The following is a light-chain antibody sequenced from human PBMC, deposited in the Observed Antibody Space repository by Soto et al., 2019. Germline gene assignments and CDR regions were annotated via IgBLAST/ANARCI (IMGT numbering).Light chain of an antibody. Sequence: EIVLTQSPGTLSLSPGERAPLSCRASQSVSSGYLAWYQQKPGQAPRLLIYGASSRATGIPDRFSGSGSGTDFTLTISRLEPEDFAVYYCQQYGSSPLTFGGGTKV. V-gene: IGKV3-20*01. J-gene: IGKJ4*01. CDR2: GAS. CDR1: QSVSSGY. CDR3: QQYGSSPLT.